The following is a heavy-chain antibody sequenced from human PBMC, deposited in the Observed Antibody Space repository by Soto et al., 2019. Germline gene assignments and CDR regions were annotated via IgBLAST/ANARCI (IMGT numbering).Heavy chain of an antibody. V-gene: IGHV3-23*01. CDR1: GFTFSSYA. CDR3: AKDDIVVVVADY. CDR2: ISGSGGST. D-gene: IGHD2-15*01. Sequence: EVQLLVSGGGLVQPGGSLRLSCAASGFTFSSYAMIWVRQAPGKGLEWVSAISGSGGSTYYSDSVKGRFTISRDNSKNTLYLQMNSLRAEDTAVYYCAKDDIVVVVADYWGQGTLVTVSS. J-gene: IGHJ4*02.